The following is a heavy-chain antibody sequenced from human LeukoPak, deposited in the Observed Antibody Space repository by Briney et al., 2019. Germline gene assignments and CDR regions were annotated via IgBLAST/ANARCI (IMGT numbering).Heavy chain of an antibody. D-gene: IGHD6-13*01. V-gene: IGHV3-74*01. CDR1: GFTFSSYW. J-gene: IGHJ5*02. Sequence: PGGSLRLSCAASGFTFSSYWVHWVRQAPGKGLVWVSRINSDGSNTSYADSVKGRFIISRDNAKNTLYLQMNSLRAEDTAVYYCAREKSRYSSSWSSGVWFDPWGQGTLVTVSS. CDR3: AREKSRYSSSWSSGVWFDP. CDR2: INSDGSNT.